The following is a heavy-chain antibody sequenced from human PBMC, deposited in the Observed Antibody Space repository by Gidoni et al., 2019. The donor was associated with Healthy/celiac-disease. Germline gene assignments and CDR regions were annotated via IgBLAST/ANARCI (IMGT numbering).Heavy chain of an antibody. Sequence: EVQLLESGGGLVQPGGSLRLSCAASGFTFSRYAMSWVRQAPGKGLVWVSAISGSGGSTYNADTVKGRFTISRDNSKNTLYLQMNSLRAEDTAVYYCAKVGHCSGGSCYSALDYWGQGTLVTVSS. J-gene: IGHJ4*02. D-gene: IGHD2-15*01. CDR1: GFTFSRYA. CDR3: AKVGHCSGGSCYSALDY. V-gene: IGHV3-23*01. CDR2: ISGSGGST.